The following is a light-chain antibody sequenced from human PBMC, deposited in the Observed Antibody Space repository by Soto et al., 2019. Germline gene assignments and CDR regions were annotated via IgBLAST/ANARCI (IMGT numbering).Light chain of an antibody. V-gene: IGKV3-11*01. J-gene: IGKJ2*01. CDR1: QSVSSY. Sequence: EIVLTQSPATLSLSPGERATLSCRASQSVSSYLAWYQQKPGQAPRLRINGASNRATGIPARFNGSGSVTEFSLTISSLESQDFAVYYCQHRGMWPRPFGEGTKLEI. CDR3: QHRGMWPRP. CDR2: GAS.